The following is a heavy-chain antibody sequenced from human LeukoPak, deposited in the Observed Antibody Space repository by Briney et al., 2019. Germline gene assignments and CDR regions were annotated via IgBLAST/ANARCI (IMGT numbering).Heavy chain of an antibody. J-gene: IGHJ4*02. CDR1: GFTFITYN. CDR2: LTSGGTYT. CDR3: ARGHYDILTASYKWTPDY. V-gene: IGHV3-21*06. Sequence: GGSLRLSCAASGFTFITYNMNWVRQAPGKGREWVSSLTSGGTYTYHADSVKGRFTTSRDNAKNSLSLQLSSLRAEDTAVYYCARGHYDILTASYKWTPDYWGQGILVTVSS. D-gene: IGHD3-9*01.